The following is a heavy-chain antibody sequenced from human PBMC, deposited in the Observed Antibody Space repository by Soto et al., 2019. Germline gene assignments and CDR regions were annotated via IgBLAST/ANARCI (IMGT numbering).Heavy chain of an antibody. D-gene: IGHD1-26*01. Sequence: QVQLVQSGAEVKKPGASVSVSCKTSGYTFINYGITWVRQAPGQGLEWMGWLSAYNGDKRSSAKLQDRFTMTTDTTTNTVYMDLRSLTSDDTAVYYCARWGAIVGGAEGVDVWGQGTMVIVSS. CDR2: LSAYNGDK. V-gene: IGHV1-18*01. CDR1: GYTFINYG. J-gene: IGHJ3*01. CDR3: ARWGAIVGGAEGVDV.